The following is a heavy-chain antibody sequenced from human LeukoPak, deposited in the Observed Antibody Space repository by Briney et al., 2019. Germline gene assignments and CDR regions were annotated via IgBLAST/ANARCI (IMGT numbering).Heavy chain of an antibody. Sequence: SVKVSCKASGYTFTGYYMHWVRQAPGQGLEWMGWINPNSGGTNYAQKFQGRVTMTRDTSINTVYMELSRLRSDDTAVYYCARDKYEMGFGKFLYPWFDTWGQGNLVTVSS. V-gene: IGHV1-2*02. D-gene: IGHD3-10*01. CDR3: ARDKYEMGFGKFLYPWFDT. CDR1: GYTFTGYY. CDR2: INPNSGGT. J-gene: IGHJ5*02.